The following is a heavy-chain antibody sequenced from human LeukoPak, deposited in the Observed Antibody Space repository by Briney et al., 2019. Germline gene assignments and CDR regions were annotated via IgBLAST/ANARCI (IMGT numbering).Heavy chain of an antibody. CDR2: ISGSGGST. CDR1: GFTFSSYA. Sequence: GGSLRLSCAASGFTFSSYAMSWVRQAPGKGLEWVSAISGSGGSTYYADSVKGRFTISRDNSKNTLYLQMNSLRAEDTAVYYCAKDRLYSSSSGGLDYWGQGTLVTVSS. D-gene: IGHD6-6*01. V-gene: IGHV3-23*01. J-gene: IGHJ4*02. CDR3: AKDRLYSSSSGGLDY.